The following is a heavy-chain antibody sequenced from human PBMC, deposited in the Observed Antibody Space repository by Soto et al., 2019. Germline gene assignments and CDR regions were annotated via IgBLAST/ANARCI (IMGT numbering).Heavy chain of an antibody. V-gene: IGHV3-21*02. D-gene: IGHD1-26*01. J-gene: IGHJ4*02. Sequence: EVQLVESGGGLVKPGGSLRLSCAASGFTFSSYSMNWVRQAPGKGLEWVSSISSGSNYIYYADSVKGRFTISRDNAKNSLHLQMNSRRAEDTAVYYCATGELGSPRGDWGQGTLVTVSS. CDR2: ISSGSNYI. CDR1: GFTFSSYS. CDR3: ATGELGSPRGD.